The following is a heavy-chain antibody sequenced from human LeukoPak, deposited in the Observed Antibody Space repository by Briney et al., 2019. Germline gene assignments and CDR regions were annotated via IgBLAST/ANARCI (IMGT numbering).Heavy chain of an antibody. CDR1: GGSISSGSYY. V-gene: IGHV4-61*02. D-gene: IGHD3-10*01. CDR3: ARGSPLWFGELLSWWFDP. Sequence: SQTLSLTCTVSGGSISSGSYYWSWNRQPDGKGLERIVRIYTSWSTNYHPSLKSRVTISVDTSKNQFSLKLSSVTAADTAVCYCARGSPLWFGELLSWWFDPWGQGTLVTVSS. J-gene: IGHJ5*02. CDR2: IYTSWST.